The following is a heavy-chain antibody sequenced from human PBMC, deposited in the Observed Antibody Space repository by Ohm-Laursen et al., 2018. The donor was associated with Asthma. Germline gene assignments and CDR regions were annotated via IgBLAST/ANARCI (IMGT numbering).Heavy chain of an antibody. V-gene: IGHV4-59*12. Sequence: GTLSLTCAVSGGSISSYYWSWIRQPPGKGLEWIGYIYYSGSTNYNPSLKSRVTISVDTSKNQFSLQLNSVTPEDTAVYYCASLSSSSNCWGQGTLVTVSS. CDR3: ASLSSSSNC. CDR1: GGSISSYY. CDR2: IYYSGST. D-gene: IGHD6-6*01. J-gene: IGHJ4*02.